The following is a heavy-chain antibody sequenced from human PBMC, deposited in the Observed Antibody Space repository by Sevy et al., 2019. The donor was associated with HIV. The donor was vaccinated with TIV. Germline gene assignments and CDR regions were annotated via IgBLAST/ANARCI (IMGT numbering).Heavy chain of an antibody. V-gene: IGHV3-30*18. CDR1: GFTISSYW. D-gene: IGHD3-10*01. Sequence: GGSLRLSCAASGFTISSYWVTWVRQAPGKGLEWVALISFYGSNKEYADSVKGRFTISRDNSKNTVYLQMSSLKPEDTAVYYGAKDAFEVRGVLSSRGMPTYYHAMDLWGQGTTVTVSS. J-gene: IGHJ6*02. CDR2: ISFYGSNK. CDR3: AKDAFEVRGVLSSRGMPTYYHAMDL.